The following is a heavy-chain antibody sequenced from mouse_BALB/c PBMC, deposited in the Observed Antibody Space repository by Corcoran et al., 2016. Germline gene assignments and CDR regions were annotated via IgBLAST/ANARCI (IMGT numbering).Heavy chain of an antibody. J-gene: IGHJ4*01. V-gene: IGHV9-3-1*01. CDR3: VRGYRYDVSYAMDY. D-gene: IGHD2-14*01. Sequence: QIQLVQSGPELKKPGETVKISCKASGYTFTNYGMNWVKQAPGKGLKWMGWINTYTGEPTYADDFKGRFAFSLETSASTAYLQINNLKNEDTATYFCVRGYRYDVSYAMDYGGQGTAVTVSS. CDR1: GYTFTNYG. CDR2: INTYTGEP.